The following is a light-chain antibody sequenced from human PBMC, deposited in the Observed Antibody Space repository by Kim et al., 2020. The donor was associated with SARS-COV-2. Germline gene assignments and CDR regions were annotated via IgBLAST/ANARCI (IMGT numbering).Light chain of an antibody. J-gene: IGLJ2*01. CDR1: SGSIDDNY. Sequence: GKTVPISCTRSSGSIDDNYVQWYQQRPGDVPTTVIYEDDQRPSGVPDRFSGSIDSSSNSASLTISGLQTDDEADYYCQSYNRSIVVFGGGTQLTVL. CDR2: EDD. V-gene: IGLV6-57*03. CDR3: QSYNRSIVV.